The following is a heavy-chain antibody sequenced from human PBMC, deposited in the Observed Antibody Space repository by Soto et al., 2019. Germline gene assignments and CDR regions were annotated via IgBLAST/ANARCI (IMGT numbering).Heavy chain of an antibody. CDR1: GFTFSSYW. CDR3: ARARYFDWLFYN. CDR2: IKQDGSEK. D-gene: IGHD3-9*01. Sequence: EVQLVESGGGLVQPGGSLRLSCAASGFTFSSYWMSWVRQAPGKGLEWVANIKQDGSEKYYVDSVKGRFTITRDNAKNSLYLQMTSLRAEDTAGYYCARARYFDWLFYNWGQGTLVTVSS. V-gene: IGHV3-7*01. J-gene: IGHJ4*02.